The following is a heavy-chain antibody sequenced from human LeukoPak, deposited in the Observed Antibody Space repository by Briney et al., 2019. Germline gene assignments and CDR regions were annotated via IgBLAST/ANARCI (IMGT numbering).Heavy chain of an antibody. J-gene: IGHJ4*02. V-gene: IGHV3-7*01. Sequence: GGSLRLSCAASGFTFSSYWMSWVRQAPGKVLEWVANIKQDGSEKYYVDSVKGRFTISRDNAKNSLYLQMNSLRAEDTAVYYCARVFIAAADANDYWGQGTLVTVSS. CDR1: GFTFSSYW. CDR2: IKQDGSEK. D-gene: IGHD6-13*01. CDR3: ARVFIAAADANDY.